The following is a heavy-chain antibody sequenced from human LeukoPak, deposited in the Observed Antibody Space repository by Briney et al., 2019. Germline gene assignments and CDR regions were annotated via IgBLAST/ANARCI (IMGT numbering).Heavy chain of an antibody. V-gene: IGHV1-69*04. D-gene: IGHD3-3*02. CDR2: IIPILGIA. CDR3: ARTRAFLHYNVLDDY. CDR1: GGTFSSYA. J-gene: IGHJ4*02. Sequence: VASVKVSCKASGGTFSSYAISWVRQAPGQGLEWMGRIIPILGIANYAQKFQGRVTITADKSTSTAYMELSSLRSEDTAVYYCARTRAFLHYNVLDDYWGQGTLVTVSS.